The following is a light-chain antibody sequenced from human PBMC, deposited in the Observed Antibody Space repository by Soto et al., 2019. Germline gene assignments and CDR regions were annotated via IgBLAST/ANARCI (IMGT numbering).Light chain of an antibody. J-gene: IGKJ5*01. CDR3: QQYNTVT. CDR1: QSISSW. Sequence: DIQMTQSPSTLSASVGDRVTITCRASQSISSWLAWYQQKPGKAPKLLIYDASSLESGVPSRFSGSGSGTEFTLTISSLQPDDFATYYCQQYNTVTFGQGTLLEIK. V-gene: IGKV1-5*01. CDR2: DAS.